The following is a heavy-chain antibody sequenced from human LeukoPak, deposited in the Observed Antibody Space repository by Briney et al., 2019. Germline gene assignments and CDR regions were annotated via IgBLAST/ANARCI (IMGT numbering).Heavy chain of an antibody. CDR3: ARGFGGAFDI. Sequence: ASETLSLTCAVYGGSFSGYYWSWIRQPPGKGLEWIGEINHSVSTNYNPSLKSRVTISVDTSKNQFSLKLSSVTAADTAVYYCARGFGGAFDIGGQGTIVTVSS. D-gene: IGHD3-3*01. CDR1: GGSFSGYY. CDR2: INHSVST. J-gene: IGHJ3*02. V-gene: IGHV4-34*01.